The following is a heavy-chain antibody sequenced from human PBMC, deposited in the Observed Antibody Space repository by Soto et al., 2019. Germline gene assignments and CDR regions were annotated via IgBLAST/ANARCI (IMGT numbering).Heavy chain of an antibody. V-gene: IGHV1-18*01. CDR1: GYAFTSYG. J-gene: IGHJ5*02. CDR3: ARDRISYGDYVWFDP. CDR2: ISAYNGNT. Sequence: ASVKVSCKASGYAFTSYGISWVRQAPGQGLEWMGWISAYNGNTNYAQKLQGRVTMTTDTSTSTAYMELRSLRSDDTAVYYCARDRISYGDYVWFDPWGQGTLVTVSS. D-gene: IGHD4-17*01.